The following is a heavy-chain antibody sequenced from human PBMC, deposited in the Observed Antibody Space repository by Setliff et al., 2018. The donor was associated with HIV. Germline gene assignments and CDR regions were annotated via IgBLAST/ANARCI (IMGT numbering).Heavy chain of an antibody. J-gene: IGHJ3*02. Sequence: GGSLRLSCAVSGFTFSTYAMSWVRQAPGKGLEWVSAISGSGIGSYYPDSVKGRFTISRDNSKNTLFLQMNSLRAEDTAVYYCARDRRYPYALDIWGQGTMVTVSS. CDR2: ISGSGIGS. CDR1: GFTFSTYA. D-gene: IGHD3-9*01. CDR3: ARDRRYPYALDI. V-gene: IGHV3-23*01.